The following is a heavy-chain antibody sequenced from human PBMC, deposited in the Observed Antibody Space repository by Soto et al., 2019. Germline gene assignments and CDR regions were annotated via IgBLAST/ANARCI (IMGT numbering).Heavy chain of an antibody. CDR3: ARKLTSRAVDY. J-gene: IGHJ4*02. Sequence: QVQLVQSGAEVKKPGASVKVSCKASGYTFTSYDINWVRQATAQGLQWMGWMNPNSGNTGYAQRFQGRVTMSTSTSTSTSYMKLSSLRSEDTAGYYRARKLTSRAVDYWGQGTLVTVSS. CDR2: MNPNSGNT. D-gene: IGHD3-16*01. CDR1: GYTFTSYD. V-gene: IGHV1-8*01.